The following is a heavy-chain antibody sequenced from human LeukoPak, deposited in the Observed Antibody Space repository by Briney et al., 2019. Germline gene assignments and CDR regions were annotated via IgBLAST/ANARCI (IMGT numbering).Heavy chain of an antibody. D-gene: IGHD2-15*01. CDR3: ARYVRLVARLYYYYGMDV. Sequence: ASVKVSCKASGYTFTSYGISWVRQAPGQGLEWMGWISAYNGNTNYAQKLQGRVTMTTDTSTSTAYMELRSLRSDDTAVYYCARYVRLVARLYYYYGMDVWGQGTTVTVSS. V-gene: IGHV1-18*01. J-gene: IGHJ6*02. CDR2: ISAYNGNT. CDR1: GYTFTSYG.